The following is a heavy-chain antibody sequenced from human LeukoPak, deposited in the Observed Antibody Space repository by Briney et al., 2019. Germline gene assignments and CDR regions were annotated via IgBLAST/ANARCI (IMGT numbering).Heavy chain of an antibody. J-gene: IGHJ4*02. D-gene: IGHD3-22*01. CDR3: AKDLRYYYDSTTYYFDYYFDY. CDR2: ISSDGGVT. CDR1: GFTFSSYA. Sequence: GGSLRLSCSASGFTFSSYAMHWVRQAPGKGLEYVSGISSDGGVTYYVDSVKGRFTISRDNSKTTLLLQMSSLRAEDTAVYYCAKDLRYYYDSTTYYFDYYFDYWGQGTLVTVSS. V-gene: IGHV3-64D*09.